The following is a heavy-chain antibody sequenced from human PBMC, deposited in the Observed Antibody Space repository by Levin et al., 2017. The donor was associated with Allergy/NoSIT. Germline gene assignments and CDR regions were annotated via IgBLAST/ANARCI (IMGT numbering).Heavy chain of an antibody. Sequence: ASQTLSLTCTVSGGSIGSYYWSWIRQPPGKGLEWIGYIYYSGITNYNPSLESRITLSVDTSKNQFSLKLTSVTAADTAVYYCVRAESASWYYYWGQGTLVTVSS. J-gene: IGHJ4*02. V-gene: IGHV4-59*01. CDR2: IYYSGIT. CDR3: VRAESASWYYY. D-gene: IGHD6-13*01. CDR1: GGSIGSYY.